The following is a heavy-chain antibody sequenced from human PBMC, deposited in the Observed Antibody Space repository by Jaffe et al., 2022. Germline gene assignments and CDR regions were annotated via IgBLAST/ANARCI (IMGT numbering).Heavy chain of an antibody. Sequence: QITLKESGPTLVKPTQTLTLTCTFSGFSLTTNEVGVGWIRQPPGKALEWLALIFWDDGKFYSPSLKSRLTIAKDTSKNQVVLTMTNMDPADTATYYCAHRGKVRTTIVVFEYWGQGTLVTVSS. CDR2: IFWDDGK. J-gene: IGHJ4*02. CDR3: AHRGKVRTTIVVFEY. D-gene: IGHD2-15*01. CDR1: GFSLTTNEVG. V-gene: IGHV2-5*02.